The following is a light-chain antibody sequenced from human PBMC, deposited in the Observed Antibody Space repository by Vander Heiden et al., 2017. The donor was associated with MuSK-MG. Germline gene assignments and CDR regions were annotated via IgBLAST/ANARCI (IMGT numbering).Light chain of an antibody. Sequence: DIVLTQSPGTLSLSPGERATLSCRASQSVSSSYLAWYQQKPGQAPRLLIHGTSSRATAIPDRFSGSGSGTDFTLTISRLEPEDFAVYYCQHYGSSFSLTFGGGTKVDIK. CDR3: QHYGSSFSLT. CDR2: GTS. CDR1: QSVSSSY. V-gene: IGKV3-20*01. J-gene: IGKJ4*01.